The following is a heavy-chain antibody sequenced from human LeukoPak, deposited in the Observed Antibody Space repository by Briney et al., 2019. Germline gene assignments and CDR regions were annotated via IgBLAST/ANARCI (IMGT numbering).Heavy chain of an antibody. CDR1: GASISSGGYS. V-gene: IGHV4-30-4*07. D-gene: IGHD3-10*01. CDR2: IYYSGST. CDR3: ASVRGMVPDY. J-gene: IGHJ4*02. Sequence: SETLSLTCTVSGASISSGGYSWSWIRQPPGKGLEWIGYIYYSGSTYYNPSLKSRVTISVDTSKNQFSLKLSSVTAADTAVYYCASVRGMVPDYWGQGTLVTVSS.